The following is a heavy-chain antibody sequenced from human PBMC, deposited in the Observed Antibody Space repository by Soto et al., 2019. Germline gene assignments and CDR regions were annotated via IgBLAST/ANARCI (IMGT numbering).Heavy chain of an antibody. D-gene: IGHD3-3*01. CDR1: GFPFSSFA. CDR2: ISVSGGAT. V-gene: IGHV3-23*01. CDR3: AKDGSRRFLEGLHFDF. J-gene: IGHJ4*02. Sequence: GGSLRLSCVASGFPFSSFAMAWVRQAPGRGLEWVSGISVSGGATYDTDSVRGRFTSSRDNSKGTLYLQMNSLRAEDTAVYFCAKDGSRRFLEGLHFDFWGQGILVTVSS.